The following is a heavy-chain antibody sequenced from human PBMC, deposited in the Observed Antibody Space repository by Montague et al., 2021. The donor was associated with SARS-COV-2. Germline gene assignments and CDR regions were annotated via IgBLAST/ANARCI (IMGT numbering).Heavy chain of an antibody. V-gene: IGHV4-34*01. Sequence: SETLSLTCAVYGGSFSGYYWSWIRQPPGKGLEWIGEINHSGSTNYTPSLKSRVTIFVDTSKNQFSLKLSSVTAADTAVYYCATRTRYPQNDFGFWGQGTLVTVSS. J-gene: IGHJ4*02. CDR1: GGSFSGYY. CDR3: ATRTRYPQNDFGF. D-gene: IGHD2-15*01. CDR2: INHSGST.